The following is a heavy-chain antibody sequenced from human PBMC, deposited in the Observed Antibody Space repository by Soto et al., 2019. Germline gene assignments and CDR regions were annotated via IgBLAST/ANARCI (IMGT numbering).Heavy chain of an antibody. V-gene: IGHV4-4*02. CDR3: ASAPGGDYYDSSGYPLPFPNNAFDI. CDR2: IYHSGST. Sequence: QVQLQESGPGLVKPSGTLSLTCAVSGGSISSSNWWSWVRQPPGKGLEWIGEIYHSGSTNYNPSLKSRVTISVDKSKNQFSRKLSSVTAADTAVYYCASAPGGDYYDSSGYPLPFPNNAFDIWGQGTMVTVSS. J-gene: IGHJ3*02. D-gene: IGHD3-22*01. CDR1: GGSISSSNW.